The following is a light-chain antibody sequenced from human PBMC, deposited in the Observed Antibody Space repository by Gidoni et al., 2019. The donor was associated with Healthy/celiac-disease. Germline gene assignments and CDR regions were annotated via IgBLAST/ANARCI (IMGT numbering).Light chain of an antibody. Sequence: EIVLTQSPGTLSLSPGERATLSCRASQSVSSSYLAWYQQKPGQAPRLLIYGASSRATGIPDRFSGSGSGTDFTLTISRLEPEDFAVYYWQQYGSSLTFGRGTKVEIK. CDR3: QQYGSSLT. V-gene: IGKV3-20*01. CDR2: GAS. J-gene: IGKJ4*01. CDR1: QSVSSSY.